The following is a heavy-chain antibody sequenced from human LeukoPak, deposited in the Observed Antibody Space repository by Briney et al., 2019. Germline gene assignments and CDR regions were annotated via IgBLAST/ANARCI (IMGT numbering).Heavy chain of an antibody. V-gene: IGHV3-23*01. Sequence: PGGSLRLSCAGSGFPFSSYPISWVRQPPGKGLEWVSAITASGDSTYSADSVKGRFTISRDNSRNTLFLEMSSLGAEDTAVYYCAKDIRDYYYYMDVWGKGTTVTVSS. J-gene: IGHJ6*03. CDR2: ITASGDST. CDR3: AKDIRDYYYYMDV. CDR1: GFPFSSYP. D-gene: IGHD3-3*02.